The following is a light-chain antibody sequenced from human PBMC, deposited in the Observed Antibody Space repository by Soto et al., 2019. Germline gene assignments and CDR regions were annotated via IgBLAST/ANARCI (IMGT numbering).Light chain of an antibody. CDR1: ESVSNN. CDR2: AAS. Sequence: EIVMTQSPATLSVSPGERATLSCRASESVSNNLAWYQQKLGQAPRLLIYAASTRAPGIPARFSGSGSKTDFTLTITSLQSEDFAVYHGQQYGFWPYTFGQGTKLEIK. CDR3: QQYGFWPYT. V-gene: IGKV3-15*01. J-gene: IGKJ2*01.